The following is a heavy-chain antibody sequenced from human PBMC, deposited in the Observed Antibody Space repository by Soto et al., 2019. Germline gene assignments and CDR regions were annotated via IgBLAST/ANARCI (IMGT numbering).Heavy chain of an antibody. CDR3: ARGLKPGWYMY. CDR1: GGSISSYY. D-gene: IGHD6-19*01. Sequence: QVQLQESGPGLVKPSETLSLTCTVSGGSISSYYWSWIRQPPGKGLEWIGYIYYSGSTNYNPSLKSRVTISVDTSKNQFSLKLSSVTAADTAVYYCARGLKPGWYMYWGQGTLVTVSS. J-gene: IGHJ4*02. V-gene: IGHV4-59*01. CDR2: IYYSGST.